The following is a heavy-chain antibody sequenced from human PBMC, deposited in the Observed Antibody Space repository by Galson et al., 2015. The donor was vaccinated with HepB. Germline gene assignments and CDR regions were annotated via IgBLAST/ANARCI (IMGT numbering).Heavy chain of an antibody. CDR3: ARVGPVIILSYYYYYIDV. Sequence: SLRLSCAASGFTFSDYYMSWIRQAPGKGLEWVLYISSSGSTIYYADSVKGRFTISRDNAKNSLYLQMNSLRAEDTAVYYGARVGPVIILSYYYYYIDVWGKGTTVTVSS. V-gene: IGHV3-11*01. CDR2: ISSSGSTI. CDR1: GFTFSDYY. D-gene: IGHD2-21*01. J-gene: IGHJ6*03.